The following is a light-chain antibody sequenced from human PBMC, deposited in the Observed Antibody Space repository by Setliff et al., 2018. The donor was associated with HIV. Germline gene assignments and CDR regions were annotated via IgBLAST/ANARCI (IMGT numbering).Light chain of an antibody. CDR3: SSYTSSSTYVV. J-gene: IGLJ2*01. CDR1: SSDVGGYNY. Sequence: QSALAQPASVSGSPGQSITISCTGTSSDVGGYNYVSWYQQLPGKAPKLIIYEVNNRPSGVSNRFSGSKSGNTASLTISRLQAEDEADYYCSSYTSSSTYVVFGGGTKVTVL. V-gene: IGLV2-14*01. CDR2: EVN.